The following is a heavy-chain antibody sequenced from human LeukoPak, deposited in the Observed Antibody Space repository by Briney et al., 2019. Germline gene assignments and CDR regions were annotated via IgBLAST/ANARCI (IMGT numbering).Heavy chain of an antibody. D-gene: IGHD1-26*01. CDR2: ITSSSTYM. CDR3: ARDPYSGRYGDYYYYYMDV. Sequence: GGSVRLSYAASGFTFSTYNMNWVRQVPGKGLEWVSSITSSSTYMFYADSVKGRFTISRDNAQNSLYLQINSLRAEDTAVYYCARDPYSGRYGDYYYYYMDVWGKGTTVTISS. CDR1: GFTFSTYN. V-gene: IGHV3-21*01. J-gene: IGHJ6*03.